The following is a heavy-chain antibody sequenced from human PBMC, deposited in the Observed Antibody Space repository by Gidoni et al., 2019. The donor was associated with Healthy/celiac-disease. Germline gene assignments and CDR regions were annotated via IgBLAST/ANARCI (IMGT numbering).Heavy chain of an antibody. V-gene: IGHV4-59*01. CDR1: AGSISSYC. D-gene: IGHD4-17*01. J-gene: IGHJ2*01. CDR3: ARSRDYGGSNWYFDL. Sequence: QVLLQYSGPGLVKPSETLSLTCTVPAGSISSYCWSWIRRPPGKGLEWIGYIYYSGGTNYNPSLKSRVTISVDTSKNQFSLKLSSVTAADTAVYYCARSRDYGGSNWYFDLWGRGTLVTVSS. CDR2: IYYSGGT.